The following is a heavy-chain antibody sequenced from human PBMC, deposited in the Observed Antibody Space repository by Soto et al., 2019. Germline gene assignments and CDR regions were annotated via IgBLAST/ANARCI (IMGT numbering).Heavy chain of an antibody. CDR2: IYYSGTT. CDR1: GDSISSGDYY. CDR3: ARAYVENSSSNWFDP. J-gene: IGHJ5*02. D-gene: IGHD6-6*01. V-gene: IGHV4-30-4*01. Sequence: QVQLQESGPGLVKPSQTLSLTCTVSGDSISSGDYYWSWIRQPPGKGLEWIGYIYYSGTTYYNPSLKGRVTISVDTSKNQFSLKLSSVTAADTAVYYCARAYVENSSSNWFDPWGQGTLVTVSS.